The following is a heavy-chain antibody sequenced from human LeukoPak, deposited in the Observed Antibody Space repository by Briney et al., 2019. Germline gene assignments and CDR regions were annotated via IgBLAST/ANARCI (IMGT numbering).Heavy chain of an antibody. CDR3: AREGRIGYNKDYDA. J-gene: IGHJ5*02. V-gene: IGHV1-2*02. CDR2: IKPNSGGT. CDR1: GYTFTGYL. Sequence: GASVKVSCKASGYTFTGYLMHWVRRAPGQGLEWMGWIKPNSGGTDYAQKFQGGVTITRDTSINTAYMELSGLTSDDAGVYYCAREGRIGYNKDYDAWGQGTLVTVSS. D-gene: IGHD5-24*01.